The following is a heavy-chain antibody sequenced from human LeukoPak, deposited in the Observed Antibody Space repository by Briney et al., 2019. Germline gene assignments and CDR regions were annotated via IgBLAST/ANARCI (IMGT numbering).Heavy chain of an antibody. Sequence: SQTLSLTCTVSGASVSTGGYYWSWIRQPAGKGLEWIGRIYTSGSTNYNPSLKSRVTISVDTSKNQFSLKLTSVTAADTAVYYCARDRSPFLGLDVWGKGTTVTISS. J-gene: IGHJ6*04. CDR3: ARDRSPFLGLDV. CDR1: GASVSTGGYY. V-gene: IGHV4-61*02. CDR2: IYTSGST. D-gene: IGHD3-3*02.